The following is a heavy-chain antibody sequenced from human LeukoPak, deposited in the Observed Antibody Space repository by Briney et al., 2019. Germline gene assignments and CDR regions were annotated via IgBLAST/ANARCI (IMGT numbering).Heavy chain of an antibody. CDR1: GFTFDDYA. CDR2: ISWNSGSI. V-gene: IGHV3-9*01. J-gene: IGHJ4*02. Sequence: GGSLRLSCAASGFTFDDYAMHWVRQAPGKGLEWVSGISWNSGSIGYADSVKGRFTISRDNAKNSLYLQMNSLRAEDTALYYCAKDSGLYNEFDYWGQGTLVTVSS. D-gene: IGHD6-19*01. CDR3: AKDSGLYNEFDY.